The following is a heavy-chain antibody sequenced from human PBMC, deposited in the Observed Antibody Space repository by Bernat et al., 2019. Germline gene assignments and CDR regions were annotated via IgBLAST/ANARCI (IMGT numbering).Heavy chain of an antibody. D-gene: IGHD4-17*01. CDR1: GFTFSSYS. V-gene: IGHV3-21*01. CDR3: ARAWSVTTVTQDPPDY. CDR2: ISSSSSYI. J-gene: IGHJ4*02. Sequence: EVQLVESGGGLVKPGGSLRLSCAASGFTFSSYSMNWVRQAPGKGLGWVSSISSSSSYIYYADSVKGRFTIARDNAKNSLYLQMNSLRAEETAVYYCARAWSVTTVTQDPPDYWGQGTLVTVSS.